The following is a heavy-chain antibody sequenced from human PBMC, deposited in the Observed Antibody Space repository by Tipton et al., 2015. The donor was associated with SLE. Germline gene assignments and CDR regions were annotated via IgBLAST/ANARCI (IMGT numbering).Heavy chain of an antibody. D-gene: IGHD6-13*01. V-gene: IGHV4-59*08. CDR1: DGAFSGYY. CDR3: ARASAAASSNMDV. J-gene: IGHJ6*03. Sequence: TLSLTCAVHDGAFSGYYWSWIRQPPGKGLQWIGHIYYSGSTSYNPSLRSRVTISVDTSKNEFSLKLDSVTAADTAVYYCARASAAASSNMDVWGKGTTVTVSS. CDR2: IYYSGST.